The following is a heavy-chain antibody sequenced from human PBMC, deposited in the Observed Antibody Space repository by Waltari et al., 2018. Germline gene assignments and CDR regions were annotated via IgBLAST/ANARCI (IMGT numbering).Heavy chain of an antibody. V-gene: IGHV1-69*14. CDR2: IIPSFGTA. J-gene: IGHJ5*02. CDR1: GGTFSSYA. Sequence: QVQLVQSGAEVKKPGSSVKVSCKASGGTFSSYAISWVRQAPGQGLEWMGGIIPSFGTANYAQKFQGRVTITADKSTSTAYMELSSLRSEDTAVYYCARGGRDRGILTGSHWFDPWGQGTLVTVSS. D-gene: IGHD3-9*01. CDR3: ARGGRDRGILTGSHWFDP.